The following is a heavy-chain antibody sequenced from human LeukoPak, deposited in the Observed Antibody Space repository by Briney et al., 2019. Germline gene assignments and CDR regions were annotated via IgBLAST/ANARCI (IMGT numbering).Heavy chain of an antibody. CDR2: ISYDGSNK. V-gene: IGHV3-30*18. D-gene: IGHD6-6*01. CDR1: GFTFSSYG. J-gene: IGHJ4*02. CDR3: AKGLIAARLTPFDY. Sequence: PGGSLRLSCAASGFTFSSYGMHWVRQAPGKGLEWVAVISYDGSNKYYADSVEGRFTISRDNSKNTLYLQMNSLRAEDTAVYYCAKGLIAARLTPFDYWGQGTLVTVSS.